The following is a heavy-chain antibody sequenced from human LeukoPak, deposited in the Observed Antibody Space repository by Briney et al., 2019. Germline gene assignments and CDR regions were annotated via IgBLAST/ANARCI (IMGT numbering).Heavy chain of an antibody. CDR1: DGSINSYF. CDR3: ARLLVVESRFDP. J-gene: IGHJ5*02. CDR2: IYASGST. D-gene: IGHD2-15*01. V-gene: IGHV4-4*07. Sequence: SETLSLTCTVSDGSINSYFCSWIRQPAGKGLEYIGRIYASGSTNYNPSLKSRVTMSVDTSKNQFSLKLTSVTAADTAVYYCARLLVVESRFDPWGQGNLVTVSS.